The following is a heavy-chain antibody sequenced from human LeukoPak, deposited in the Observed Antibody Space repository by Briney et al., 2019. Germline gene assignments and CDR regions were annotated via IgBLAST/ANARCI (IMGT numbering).Heavy chain of an antibody. D-gene: IGHD2-2*01. CDR1: GYTFTGYY. CDR2: INPNSGGT. Sequence: GASVKVSCKASGYTFTGYYMHWVRQAPGQGLEWMGWINPNSGGTNYAQKFQGWVTMTRDTSISTAYMELSRLRSDDTAVYYCAREDVRGSSTSWHYYGMDVWGQGTTVTVSS. CDR3: AREDVRGSSTSWHYYGMDV. V-gene: IGHV1-2*04. J-gene: IGHJ6*02.